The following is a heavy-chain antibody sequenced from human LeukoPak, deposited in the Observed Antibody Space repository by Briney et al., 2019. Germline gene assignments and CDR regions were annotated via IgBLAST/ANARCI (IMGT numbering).Heavy chain of an antibody. V-gene: IGHV3-23*01. D-gene: IGHD6-6*01. CDR3: AKERAARPYYYYGMDV. J-gene: IGHJ6*02. Sequence: GGSLRLSCAASGFTFSSYAMSWVRQAPGKGLEWVSAISGSGGSTYYADSVKGRFTISRDNSKNTLYLQMNSLRAEDTAVYYCAKERAARPYYYYGMDVWGLGTTVTVSS. CDR2: ISGSGGST. CDR1: GFTFSSYA.